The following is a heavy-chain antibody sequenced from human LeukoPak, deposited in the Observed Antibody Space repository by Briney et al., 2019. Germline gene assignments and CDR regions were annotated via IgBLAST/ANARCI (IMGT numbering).Heavy chain of an antibody. CDR1: GFTFSSYA. D-gene: IGHD3-3*01. Sequence: GGSLRLSCAASGFTFSSYAMSWVRQAPGKGLEWVSAISGSGGSTYYADSVKGRFTISRDNSKNTLYLRMNSLRAEDTAVYYCAKELRFLEWFRLSHGYYFDYWGQGTLVTVSS. J-gene: IGHJ4*02. V-gene: IGHV3-23*01. CDR3: AKELRFLEWFRLSHGYYFDY. CDR2: ISGSGGST.